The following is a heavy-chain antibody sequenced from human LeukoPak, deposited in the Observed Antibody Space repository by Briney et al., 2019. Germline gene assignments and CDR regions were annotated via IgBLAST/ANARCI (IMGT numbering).Heavy chain of an antibody. D-gene: IGHD3-10*01. CDR1: GYTFTGYY. Sequence: GASVKVSCKASGYTFTGYYMHWVRQAPGQGLEWMGWINPNSGGTNYAQKFQGRVTMTRDTSISTAYMELSRLRSDDTAVYYCASIITMVRGGAFDIWGQGTMVTVSS. V-gene: IGHV1-2*02. CDR2: INPNSGGT. CDR3: ASIITMVRGGAFDI. J-gene: IGHJ3*02.